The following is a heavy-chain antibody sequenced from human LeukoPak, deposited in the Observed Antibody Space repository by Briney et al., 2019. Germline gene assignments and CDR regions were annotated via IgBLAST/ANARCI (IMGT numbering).Heavy chain of an antibody. D-gene: IGHD3-22*01. CDR1: GVSIRTSSFY. Sequence: SETLSLTCTVSGVSIRTSSFYWGWIRQPPGMGLEWIGSIYYSGSTHYNPSLKSRVIISIDTSKSQFSLKLSSVTAADTAVDYCAGRDDSSGYYYLDYFDYWGQGTLVTVSS. V-gene: IGHV4-39*01. CDR3: AGRDDSSGYYYLDYFDY. CDR2: IYYSGST. J-gene: IGHJ4*02.